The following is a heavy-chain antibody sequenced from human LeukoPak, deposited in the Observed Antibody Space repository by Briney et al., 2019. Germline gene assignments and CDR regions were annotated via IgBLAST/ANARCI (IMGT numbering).Heavy chain of an antibody. D-gene: IGHD2-15*01. CDR2: INTDGSDT. CDR1: TFTFSSDW. CDR3: ARDFNYCSGGRCYHVYDI. Sequence: PGGSLRLSRAASTFTFSSDWMHCVRQAPGKGLVWVSRINTDGSDTTYADSVKGRFTISRDNAKNTLYLQMNSLRAEDTAVYYCARDFNYCSGGRCYHVYDIWGQRAMFTVSS. J-gene: IGHJ3*02. V-gene: IGHV3-74*01.